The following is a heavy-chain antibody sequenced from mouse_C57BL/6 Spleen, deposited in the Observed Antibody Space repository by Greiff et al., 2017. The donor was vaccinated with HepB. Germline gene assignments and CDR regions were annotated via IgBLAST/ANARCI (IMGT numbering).Heavy chain of an antibody. CDR1: GYTFTSYW. D-gene: IGHD1-1*01. CDR3: ARSKGSRYFDY. J-gene: IGHJ2*01. Sequence: VQLQQSGAELAKPGASVKLSCKASGYTFTSYWMHWVKQRPGPGLEWIGYINPSSGYTKYNQKFKDKATLTADKSSSAAYMPLGSRTYEDSAVYYCARSKGSRYFDYWGQGTTLTVSS. CDR2: INPSSGYT. V-gene: IGHV1-7*01.